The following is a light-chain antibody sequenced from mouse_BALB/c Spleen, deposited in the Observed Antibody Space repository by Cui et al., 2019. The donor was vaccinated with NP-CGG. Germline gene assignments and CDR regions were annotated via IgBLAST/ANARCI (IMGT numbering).Light chain of an antibody. CDR1: TGPVTTSNY. Sequence: AVLTHAAALTTSPGETVTLTCRSSTGPVTTSNYANWVQEKPDHLFTGLIGGTNNRAPGVPARFSGSLIGDKAALTITGAQTEDEAIYFCALWYSNHWVFGGGTKLTVL. CDR3: ALWYSNHWV. J-gene: IGLJ1*01. CDR2: GTN. V-gene: IGLV1*01.